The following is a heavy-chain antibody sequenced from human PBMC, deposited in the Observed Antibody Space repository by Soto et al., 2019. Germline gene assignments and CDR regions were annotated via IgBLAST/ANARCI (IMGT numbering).Heavy chain of an antibody. CDR1: GFTFSRYA. V-gene: IGHV3-23*01. CDR2: ISSRGDRT. J-gene: IGHJ6*02. D-gene: IGHD5-18*01. Sequence: VGSLRLSCAGSGFTFSRYAMNWVCQAPGKGLEWVSIISSRGDRTSYAESVKGRFTISRDDSKNTLFLHMNSLGAEGTAVYYCAKETGYSYGFQPNALDVWGQGTTVTVSS. CDR3: AKETGYSYGFQPNALDV.